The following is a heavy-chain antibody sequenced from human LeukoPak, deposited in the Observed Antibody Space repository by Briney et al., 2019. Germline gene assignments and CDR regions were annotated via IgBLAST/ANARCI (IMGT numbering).Heavy chain of an antibody. D-gene: IGHD3-3*01. CDR2: INHSGST. Sequence: SEPLSLTCAVYGGSFSGYYWSWIRQPPGKGLEWIGEINHSGSTNYNPSLKSRVTISVDTSKNQFSLKLSSVTAADTAVYYCASRGYDFWSGYYLRMDVWGQGTTVTVSS. CDR1: GGSFSGYY. J-gene: IGHJ6*02. CDR3: ASRGYDFWSGYYLRMDV. V-gene: IGHV4-34*01.